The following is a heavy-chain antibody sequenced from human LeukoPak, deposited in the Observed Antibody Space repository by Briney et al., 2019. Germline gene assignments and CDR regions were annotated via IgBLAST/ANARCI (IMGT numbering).Heavy chain of an antibody. V-gene: IGHV3-43*02. CDR2: ISGDGGST. D-gene: IGHD1-26*01. Sequence: GGSLRLSRAASGFTFDDYAMHWVRQPPGKGLEWVSLISGDGGSTYYADSVKGRFTISRDNSKNSLYLQMNSLRTEDTALYYCAKARGSYPYFDYWGQGTLVTVSS. CDR1: GFTFDDYA. J-gene: IGHJ4*02. CDR3: AKARGSYPYFDY.